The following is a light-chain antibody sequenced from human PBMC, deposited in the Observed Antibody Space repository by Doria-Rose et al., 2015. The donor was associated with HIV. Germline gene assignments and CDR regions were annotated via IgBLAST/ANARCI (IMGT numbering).Light chain of an antibody. CDR1: QSLLPTIGYNY. J-gene: IGKJ2*01. CDR2: LGS. V-gene: IGKV2-28*01. Sequence: TQSPLSMPVPPGQPASISCRPSQSLLPTIGYNYLDWYLQKPGQSPQLLIYLGSNRASGVPDRFSGSGSGTDFTLKISRVEAEDVGVYYCMQALQTPYTFGQGTKLEIK. CDR3: MQALQTPYT.